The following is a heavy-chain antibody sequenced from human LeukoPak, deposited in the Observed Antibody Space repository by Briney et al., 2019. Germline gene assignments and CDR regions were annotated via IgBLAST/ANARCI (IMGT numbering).Heavy chain of an antibody. CDR3: VRPGDCSSTSCSGYMDV. CDR2: INHSGST. V-gene: IGHV4-34*01. CDR1: GGSFSGYY. J-gene: IGHJ6*03. Sequence: SETLSLTCAVYGGSFSGYYWSWIRQPPGKGLDWIGEINHSGSTNYNPSLKSRVTISVDTSKNQFSLKLSSVTAADTAVYYCVRPGDCSSTSCSGYMDVWGKGTTVTVSS. D-gene: IGHD2-2*01.